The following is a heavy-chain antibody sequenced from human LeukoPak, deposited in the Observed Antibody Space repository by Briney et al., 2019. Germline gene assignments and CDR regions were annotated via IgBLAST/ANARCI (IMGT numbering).Heavy chain of an antibody. CDR1: GYTFTSYA. Sequence: GASVKVSCKASGYTFTSYAMNWVRQAPGQGLEWMGWINPNSGGTNYAQKFQGRVTMTRDTSISTAYMELSRLRSDDTAVYYCARGDYYDSSGYHDYWGQGTLVTVSS. V-gene: IGHV1-2*02. CDR3: ARGDYYDSSGYHDY. D-gene: IGHD3-22*01. CDR2: INPNSGGT. J-gene: IGHJ4*02.